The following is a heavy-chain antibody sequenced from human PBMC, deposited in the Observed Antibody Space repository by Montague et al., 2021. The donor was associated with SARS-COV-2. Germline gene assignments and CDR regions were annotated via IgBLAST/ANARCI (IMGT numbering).Heavy chain of an antibody. J-gene: IGHJ6*02. D-gene: IGHD6-19*01. CDR1: GGSFTGYY. CDR2: INHSGDT. Sequence: SETLSLTCAVYGGSFTGYYWSWIRQSPGKGLEWIGEINHSGDTNYNPSLKSRVTISVDTSKNQFSLKLRSVTAADMAVYYCARGVLGENRYDSGGFLTLHYNCLDVWGQGTTVTVSS. CDR3: ARGVLGENRYDSGGFLTLHYNCLDV. V-gene: IGHV4-34*01.